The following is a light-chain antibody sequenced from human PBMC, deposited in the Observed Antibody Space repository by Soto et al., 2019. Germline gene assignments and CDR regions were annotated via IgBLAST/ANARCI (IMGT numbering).Light chain of an antibody. J-gene: IGKJ4*01. CDR2: DSS. V-gene: IGKV3-15*01. CDR3: QQYDDWPL. CDR1: QSISSY. Sequence: EIVMAQSPATLFVSPGERATLSCRASQSISSYLAWYQLKPGQPPRLLIYDSSTRATGIPARFSGSGSGTEFTLTISSLQSEDSAVYYCQQYDDWPLFGGGTKVDIK.